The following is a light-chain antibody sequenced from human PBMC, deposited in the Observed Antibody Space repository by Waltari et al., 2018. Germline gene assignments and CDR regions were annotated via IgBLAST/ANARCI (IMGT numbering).Light chain of an antibody. J-gene: IGKJ4*01. V-gene: IGKV1-33*01. CDR1: QDIRNF. CDR2: DAS. CDR3: QQYYDVPLT. Sequence: DIQMTQSPSSLSASVGDIVSITCQASQDIRNFLNWFQLKPGKSPKVLIYDASNLETGVPWRFSGRKSGTEFTLTISGLQPEDFATYFCQQYYDVPLTFGGGTKVEI.